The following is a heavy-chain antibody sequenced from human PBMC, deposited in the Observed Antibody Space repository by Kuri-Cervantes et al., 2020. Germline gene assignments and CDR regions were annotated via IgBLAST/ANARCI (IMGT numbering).Heavy chain of an antibody. D-gene: IGHD2-15*01. V-gene: IGHV3-71*01. J-gene: IGHJ4*02. CDR3: ARGAGRYCSGGSCYYFDY. CDR2: IRSKAYGGTT. CDR1: GFTFSNAW. Sequence: GESLKISCAASGFTFSNAWMSWVRQAPGKGLEWVGFIRSKAYGGTTEYAASVKGRFTISRDDSKSIAYLQMNSLRAEDTAVYYCARGAGRYCSGGSCYYFDYWGQGTLVTVSS.